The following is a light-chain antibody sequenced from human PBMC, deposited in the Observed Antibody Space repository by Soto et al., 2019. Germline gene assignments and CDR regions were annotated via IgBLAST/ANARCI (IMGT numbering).Light chain of an antibody. CDR3: SSYTSSSTVV. V-gene: IGLV2-14*01. J-gene: IGLJ2*01. CDR2: EVS. CDR1: SSDVGGYNY. Sequence: QSALTLPASVSGSPGQSLTISCTGTSSDVGGYNYVSWYQQHPGKAPKLMIYEVSNRPSGVSNRFSGSTSGNTASLTISGLQAEDEADYYCSSYTSSSTVVFGGGTKLTVL.